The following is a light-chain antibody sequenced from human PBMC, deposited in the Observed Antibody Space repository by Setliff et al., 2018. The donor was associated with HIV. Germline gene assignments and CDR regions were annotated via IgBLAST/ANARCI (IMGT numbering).Light chain of an antibody. J-gene: IGLJ3*02. CDR3: VLYMGSGLWV. Sequence: QTVVTQAPSFAVSPGGTVTLTCGLSSGSVSTNYYPSWYQQTPGQAPRTLIYSTNTRSSGVPDRFSGSILGNKAALTITGAQADDESDYYCVLYMGSGLWVFGGGTQLTVL. CDR1: SGSVSTNYY. CDR2: STN. V-gene: IGLV8-61*01.